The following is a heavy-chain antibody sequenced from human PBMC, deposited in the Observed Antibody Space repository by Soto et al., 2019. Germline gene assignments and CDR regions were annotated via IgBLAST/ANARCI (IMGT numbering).Heavy chain of an antibody. CDR2: INSDGSST. V-gene: IGHV3-74*01. CDR3: ARGGYCSSTSCYEEFNWFDP. D-gene: IGHD2-2*01. J-gene: IGHJ5*02. Sequence: EVQLVESGGGLVQPGGSLRLSCAASGFTFSSYWMHWVRQAPGKGLVWVSRINSDGSSTSYADSVKGRFTISRDNAKNTXYXXMNSLRAEDTAVYYCARGGYCSSTSCYEEFNWFDPWGQGTLVTVSS. CDR1: GFTFSSYW.